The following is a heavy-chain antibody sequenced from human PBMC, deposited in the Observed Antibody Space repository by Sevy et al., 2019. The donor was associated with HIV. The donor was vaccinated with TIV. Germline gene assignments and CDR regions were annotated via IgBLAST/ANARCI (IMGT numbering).Heavy chain of an antibody. J-gene: IGHJ4*02. CDR3: ARLGITIFGVVAQYYFYY. CDR1: GFTFSSYW. D-gene: IGHD3-3*01. CDR2: IKQDGSEK. Sequence: GGSLRLSCAASGFTFSSYWMSWVRQAPGKGLEWVANIKQDGSEKYYVDSVKGRFTISRDNAKNSLYLQMNSLRAEDTAVYYCARLGITIFGVVAQYYFYYWGQGTLVTVSS. V-gene: IGHV3-7*01.